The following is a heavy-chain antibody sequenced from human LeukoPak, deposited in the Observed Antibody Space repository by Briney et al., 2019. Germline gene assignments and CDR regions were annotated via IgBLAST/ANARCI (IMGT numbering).Heavy chain of an antibody. CDR1: GFTFSSYW. CDR3: ASLYGSGSYYNSYFDY. J-gene: IGHJ4*02. V-gene: IGHV3-74*01. D-gene: IGHD3-10*01. Sequence: PGGSLRLTCAASGFTFSSYWMHWVRQAPGKGLVWVSRINIDGSSTSYADSVKGRFTISRDNAKNTLYLQMNSLRAEDTAVYYCASLYGSGSYYNSYFDYWGQGTLVTVSS. CDR2: INIDGSST.